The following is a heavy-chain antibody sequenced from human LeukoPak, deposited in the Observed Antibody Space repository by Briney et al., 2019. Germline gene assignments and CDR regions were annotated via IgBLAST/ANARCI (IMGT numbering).Heavy chain of an antibody. V-gene: IGHV3-53*01. J-gene: IGHJ4*02. Sequence: GGSLRLSCAASGFTFSSYAMSWVRQAPGKGLEWVSVIYSGGSTYYADSVKGRFTISRDNSKNTLYLQMNSLRAEDTAVYYCARGNPYYDSDYWGQGTLVTVSS. CDR1: GFTFSSYA. D-gene: IGHD3-3*01. CDR2: IYSGGST. CDR3: ARGNPYYDSDY.